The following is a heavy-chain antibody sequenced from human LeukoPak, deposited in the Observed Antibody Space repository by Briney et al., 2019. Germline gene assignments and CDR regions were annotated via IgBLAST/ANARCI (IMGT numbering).Heavy chain of an antibody. Sequence: SETLSLTCTVSGGSISSYYWSWIRQHPGKGLEWIGYIYYSGSTYYNPSLKSRVTISVDTPKNQFSLKLSSVTAADTAVYYCARGVYDSSGYYPVGIWGQGTLVTVSS. CDR3: ARGVYDSSGYYPVGI. V-gene: IGHV4-59*06. CDR2: IYYSGST. J-gene: IGHJ4*02. CDR1: GGSISSYY. D-gene: IGHD3-22*01.